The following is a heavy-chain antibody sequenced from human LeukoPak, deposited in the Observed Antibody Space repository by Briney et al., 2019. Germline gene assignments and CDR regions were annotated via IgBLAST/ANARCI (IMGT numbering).Heavy chain of an antibody. CDR3: ASSHDSSGND. V-gene: IGHV3-7*01. CDR2: IRGDGSAK. J-gene: IGHJ4*02. D-gene: IGHD3-22*01. Sequence: GGSLRLSCAASGFSFSTNWMAWVRQAPGKGLEWVGNIRGDGSAKFYGGSVKGRFTISRDNSQNTLYLQMDSLRPEDTAVYYCASSHDSSGNDWGQETLVTVSS. CDR1: GFSFSTNW.